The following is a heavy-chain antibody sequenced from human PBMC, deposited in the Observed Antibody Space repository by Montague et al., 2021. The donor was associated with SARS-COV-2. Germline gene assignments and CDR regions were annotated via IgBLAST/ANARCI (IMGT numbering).Heavy chain of an antibody. CDR3: ARATVDINMILVVITSVNHCFDS. Sequence: SETLSLTCAVYGGSFSGYYWTWIRQSPGKGLEWIGEINHSGSTNYSPSLESRVAISVDTSKNQFSLKLNSVTAADTAIYYCARATVDINMILVVITSVNHCFDSWGQGTLVTVSP. J-gene: IGHJ4*02. CDR2: INHSGST. V-gene: IGHV4-34*01. CDR1: GGSFSGYY. D-gene: IGHD3-22*01.